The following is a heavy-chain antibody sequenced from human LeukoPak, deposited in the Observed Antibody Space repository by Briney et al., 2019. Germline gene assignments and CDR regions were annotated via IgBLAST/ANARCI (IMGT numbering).Heavy chain of an antibody. CDR2: IKQDGSEK. J-gene: IGHJ4*02. CDR1: GFTFSSYW. D-gene: IGHD6-6*01. CDR3: AREEYSSSSHDY. Sequence: GGSLRLPCAASGFTFSSYWMSWVRQAPGEGLEWGANIKQDGSEKYYVDSVKGRLTISRDNAKNSLYLQMNSLRAEDTAVYYCAREEYSSSSHDYWGQGTLVTVSS. V-gene: IGHV3-7*01.